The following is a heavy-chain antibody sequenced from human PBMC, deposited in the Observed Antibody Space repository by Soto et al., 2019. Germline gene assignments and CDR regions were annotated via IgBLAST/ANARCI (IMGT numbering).Heavy chain of an antibody. D-gene: IGHD3-3*01. J-gene: IGHJ6*03. CDR1: GGSFSGYY. V-gene: IGHV4-34*01. CDR2: INHSGST. Sequence: SETLSLTCAVYGGSFSGYYWSWIRQPPGKGLEWIGEINHSGSTNYNPSLKSRVTISVDTSKNQFSLKLSSVTAADTAVYYCARGHDFWSGYYRQDYYYYMDVWGKGTTVTV. CDR3: ARGHDFWSGYYRQDYYYYMDV.